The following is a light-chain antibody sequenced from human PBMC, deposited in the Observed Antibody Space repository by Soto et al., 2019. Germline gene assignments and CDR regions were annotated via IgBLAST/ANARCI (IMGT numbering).Light chain of an antibody. V-gene: IGLV2-23*01. CDR3: CLYIGATTYV. J-gene: IGLJ1*01. CDR1: SGFVGSLSL. Sequence: QSALAQPASVSGSPGQSITISCTGTSGFVGSLSLVSWYQQHPGKAPKVMISEGNRRPSGVPDRFSGSNSVNSASLTISGLQADDEADYYCCLYIGATTYVFGTGTKLTVL. CDR2: EGN.